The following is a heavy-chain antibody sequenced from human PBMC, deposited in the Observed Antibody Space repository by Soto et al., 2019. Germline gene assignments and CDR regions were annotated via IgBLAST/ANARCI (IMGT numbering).Heavy chain of an antibody. V-gene: IGHV4-59*12. CDR3: ARATSSSYCTNGVCYGAFDI. J-gene: IGHJ3*02. D-gene: IGHD2-8*01. CDR2: IYHSGST. Sequence: SETLSLTCTVSGGSISSYYWTWIRQPPGKGLEWIGEIYHSGSTNYNPSLKSRVTISVDTSKTQFSLKLSSVTAADTAVYYCARATSSSYCTNGVCYGAFDIWGQGTMVSVSS. CDR1: GGSISSYY.